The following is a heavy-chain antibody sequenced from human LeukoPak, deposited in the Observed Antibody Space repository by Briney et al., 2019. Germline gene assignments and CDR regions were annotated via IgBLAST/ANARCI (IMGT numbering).Heavy chain of an antibody. Sequence: GGSLRLSCAASGFIFRSYWMVWVRQAPGKGLEWVASIDEHGFKTYYAASVTGRFTISKDTAKNSLDLQMNSLRAEDTAVYYCARDVGTSGWHTFDYWGQGTLVTVSS. CDR1: GFIFRSYW. J-gene: IGHJ4*02. D-gene: IGHD6-19*01. V-gene: IGHV3-7*01. CDR2: IDEHGFKT. CDR3: ARDVGTSGWHTFDY.